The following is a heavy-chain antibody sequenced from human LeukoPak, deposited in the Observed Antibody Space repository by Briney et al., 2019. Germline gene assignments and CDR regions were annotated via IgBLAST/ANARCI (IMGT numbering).Heavy chain of an antibody. J-gene: IGHJ6*02. V-gene: IGHV3-30*04. CDR3: AKAPSWDV. CDR1: GFTFSSYA. D-gene: IGHD2-2*01. CDR2: ISYDGSNK. Sequence: GGSLRLSCAASGFTFSSYAMHWVRQAPGKGLEWVAVISYDGSNKYYADSVKGRFTISRDNSKNTLYLQMNSLRAEDTAVYYCAKAPSWDVWGQGTTVTVSS.